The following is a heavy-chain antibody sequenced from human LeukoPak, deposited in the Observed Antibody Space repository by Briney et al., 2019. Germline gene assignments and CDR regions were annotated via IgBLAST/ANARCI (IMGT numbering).Heavy chain of an antibody. D-gene: IGHD2-2*01. CDR1: GFTFSSYW. Sequence: PGGSLRLSCAASGFTFSSYWMSWVRQAPGKGLEWVANIKQDGSEKYYVDSVKGRFTISRDNAKNSLYLQMNSLRAEDTAVYYCARGGYQLLFDWYYYYGMDVWGQGTTVTVSS. J-gene: IGHJ6*02. V-gene: IGHV3-7*01. CDR2: IKQDGSEK. CDR3: ARGGYQLLFDWYYYYGMDV.